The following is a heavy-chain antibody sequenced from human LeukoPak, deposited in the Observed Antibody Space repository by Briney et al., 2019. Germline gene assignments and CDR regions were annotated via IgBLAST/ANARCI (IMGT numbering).Heavy chain of an antibody. J-gene: IGHJ4*02. V-gene: IGHV5-51*01. CDR1: GYSFTSYW. Sequence: GESLKISCKGSGYSFTSYWIGWVRQMPGKGLEWMGMSYPGDSDTRYSPSFQGHITLSADKSISTAYLQWSSLKASDTAVYYCAKWHTSGTPDYWGQGTLVTVSS. D-gene: IGHD6-19*01. CDR3: AKWHTSGTPDY. CDR2: SYPGDSDT.